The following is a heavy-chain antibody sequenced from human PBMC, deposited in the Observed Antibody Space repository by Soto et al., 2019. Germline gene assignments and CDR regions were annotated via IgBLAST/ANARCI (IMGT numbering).Heavy chain of an antibody. CDR1: GFNFNSYT. Sequence: EVQLVESGGGLVKPGGSLRLSCAASGFNFNSYTINWVRQAPGKRLEWLSSISSSGYIFSTDSVRGRFTISRDNARNSVYLQINSLRAEDTAGYFCARDCSGGSCYPGMDVWGQGTTVTVSS. CDR3: ARDCSGGSCYPGMDV. D-gene: IGHD2-15*01. J-gene: IGHJ6*02. CDR2: ISSSGYI. V-gene: IGHV3-21*01.